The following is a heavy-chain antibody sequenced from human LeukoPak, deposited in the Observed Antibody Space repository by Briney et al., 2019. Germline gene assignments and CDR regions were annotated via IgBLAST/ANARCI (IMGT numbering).Heavy chain of an antibody. CDR1: GGSFSGYY. V-gene: IGHV4-34*01. CDR3: ARGGIADRLGT. Sequence: ETLSLTCAVYGGSFSGYYWSWIRQPPGKGLEWIGEINHSGSTNYNPSLKSRVTISVDTSKNQFSLKLSSVTAADTAVYYCARGGIADRLGTWGQGTPVTVSS. CDR2: INHSGST. D-gene: IGHD6-6*01. J-gene: IGHJ4*02.